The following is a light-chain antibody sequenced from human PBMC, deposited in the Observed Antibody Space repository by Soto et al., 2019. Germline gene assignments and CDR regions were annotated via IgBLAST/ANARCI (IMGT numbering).Light chain of an antibody. CDR2: DAS. V-gene: IGKV3-20*01. CDR1: QSVSSTY. CDR3: QQFSSTPWT. J-gene: IGKJ1*01. Sequence: EIVLTQSPGTLSLSPGERATLSCRASQSVSSTYLAWYQQKPGRAPRLLIYDASSRATGIPDRFSRSGSGTDFTLTISRLEPEDFAVYYCQQFSSTPWTFGQGTEVEIK.